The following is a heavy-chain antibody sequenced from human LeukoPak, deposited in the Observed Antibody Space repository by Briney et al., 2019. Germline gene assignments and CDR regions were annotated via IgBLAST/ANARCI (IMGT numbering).Heavy chain of an antibody. J-gene: IGHJ4*02. D-gene: IGHD6-13*01. CDR1: GGSISSGGYY. CDR3: ATWGAAAAGIYYFDY. V-gene: IGHV4-31*03. CDR2: IYYSGST. Sequence: SETLSLTCTVSGGSISSGGYYWSWIRQHPGKGLEWIGYIYYSGSTYYNPSLKSRVTISVDTSKNQFSLKLSSVTAADTAVYYCATWGAAAAGIYYFDYWGQGTLVTVSS.